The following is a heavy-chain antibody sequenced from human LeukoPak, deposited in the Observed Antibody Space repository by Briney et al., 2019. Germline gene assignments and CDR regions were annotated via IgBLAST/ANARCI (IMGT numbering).Heavy chain of an antibody. CDR1: GGTFSSYA. D-gene: IGHD2-15*01. V-gene: IGHV1-69*13. Sequence: SVKVSCKAAGGTFSSYAISWVRQAPGQGLEWMGGIIPIFGTANYAQKFQGRVTITADESTSTAYMELSSLRYEDTAVYYCARRNLEATPFDYWGQGTLVTVSS. CDR2: IIPIFGTA. J-gene: IGHJ4*02. CDR3: ARRNLEATPFDY.